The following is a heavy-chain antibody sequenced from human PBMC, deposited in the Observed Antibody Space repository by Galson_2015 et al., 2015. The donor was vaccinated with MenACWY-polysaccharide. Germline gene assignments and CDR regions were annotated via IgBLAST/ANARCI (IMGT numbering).Heavy chain of an antibody. V-gene: IGHV3-33*01. CDR1: GIRFSGSG. Sequence: FLRLSCAASGIRFSGSGMHWVRQAPGKGLEWVAVIQYDGTNEVYADSVKGRFTISRDNSKNTLYLEMNSLRAEDTAVYYCAREGSRIVFHAFDTWGQGTMVTVSS. D-gene: IGHD6-13*01. CDR3: AREGSRIVFHAFDT. CDR2: IQYDGTNE. J-gene: IGHJ3*02.